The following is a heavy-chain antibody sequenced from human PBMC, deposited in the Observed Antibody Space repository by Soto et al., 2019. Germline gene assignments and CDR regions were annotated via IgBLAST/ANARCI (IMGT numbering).Heavy chain of an antibody. CDR1: GGSFSGYY. D-gene: IGHD1-7*01. J-gene: IGHJ4*02. V-gene: IGHV4-34*01. CDR3: ASPRWNYIY. CDR2: MNDSGST. Sequence: QVQLQQWGAGLLKPSETLSLTCAVSGGSFSGYYWSWIRQPPGQGLEWIGEMNDSGSTKYNPSHESRIAISVDTSKGHFSLTLTSVTAAHTAVYYCASPRWNYIYWGQGTLVAVSS.